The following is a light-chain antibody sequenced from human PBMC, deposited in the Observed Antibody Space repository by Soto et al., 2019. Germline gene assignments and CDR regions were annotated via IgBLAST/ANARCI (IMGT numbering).Light chain of an antibody. CDR2: DAS. V-gene: IGKV3-11*01. J-gene: IGKJ5*01. CDR3: QQRSNFIT. CDR1: QSISSY. Sequence: EIVLTQSPATLSLSPGERATLSCRARQSISSYLAWYQQKPGQAPRLLIYDASNRATGIPARFSGSGSGTDFTLTISSLESEDFAVYYCQQRSNFITFGQGTRLEMK.